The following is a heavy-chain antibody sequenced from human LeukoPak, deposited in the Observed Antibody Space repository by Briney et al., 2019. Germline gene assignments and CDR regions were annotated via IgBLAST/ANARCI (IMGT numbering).Heavy chain of an antibody. V-gene: IGHV1-8*03. CDR3: ARRLGLRWDLQAFDI. CDR1: GYTFTSHD. CDR2: MNPNSGNT. Sequence: GASVKVSCKASGYTFTSHDINWVRQATGQGLEWRGWMNPNSGNTGYAQKFQGRVTITRNNSISTVYMELSSLRSEDTAVYYCARRLGLRWDLQAFDIWGQGTMVTVPS. D-gene: IGHD4-23*01. J-gene: IGHJ3*02.